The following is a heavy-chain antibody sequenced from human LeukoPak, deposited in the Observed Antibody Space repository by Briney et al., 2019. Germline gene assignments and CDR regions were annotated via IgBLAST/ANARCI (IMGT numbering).Heavy chain of an antibody. CDR2: IYYSGST. D-gene: IGHD3-10*01. CDR1: GGSISSYY. CDR3: ARDLQYYYGSGSYYTTNWFDP. J-gene: IGHJ5*02. Sequence: PSETLSLTCTVSGGSISSYYWSWIRQPPGKGLGWIGYIYYSGSTNYNPSLKSRVTISVDTSKNQFSLKLSSVTAADTAVYYCARDLQYYYGSGSYYTTNWFDPWGQGTLVTVSS. V-gene: IGHV4-59*01.